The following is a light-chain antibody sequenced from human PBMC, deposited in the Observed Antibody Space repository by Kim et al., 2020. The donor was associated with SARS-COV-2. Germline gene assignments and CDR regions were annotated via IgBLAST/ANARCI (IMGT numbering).Light chain of an antibody. V-gene: IGKV1-5*03. J-gene: IGKJ4*01. CDR1: QSISTW. CDR3: QQYDTDST. Sequence: DIQMTQSPSTLSASVGDRVTITCRAGQSISTWLAWYQQKPGKAPKLLIYKASTLQIGVPSRFSGSGSGTEFTLTISSLQPDDFATYYCQQYDTDSTFGGGTKVEI. CDR2: KAS.